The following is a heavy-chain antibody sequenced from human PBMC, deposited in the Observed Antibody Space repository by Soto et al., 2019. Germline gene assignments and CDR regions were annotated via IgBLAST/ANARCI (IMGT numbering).Heavy chain of an antibody. D-gene: IGHD6-13*01. CDR3: AREVAAAENWFDP. Sequence: SETLSLTCTVSGGSISSYYWSWIRQPPGKGLEWIGFIYYTGTTNYNPSLKSRVTISVDTSKNQFSLKLSSVTAADTAVYYCAREVAAAENWFDPWGQGTLVTVSS. CDR2: IYYTGTT. CDR1: GGSISSYY. V-gene: IGHV4-59*12. J-gene: IGHJ5*02.